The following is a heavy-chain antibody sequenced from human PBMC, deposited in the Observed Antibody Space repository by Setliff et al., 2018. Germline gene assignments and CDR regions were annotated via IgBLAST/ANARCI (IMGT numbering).Heavy chain of an antibody. J-gene: IGHJ4*02. CDR3: ARRYSTAWFFDY. CDR2: IYYSGGT. D-gene: IGHD6-19*01. Sequence: PSETLSLTCTVSGDSISSSNSFWGWIRQPPGKGLEWIGSIYYSGGTYYNPSLKSQVTLSVDTSKNQFSLRLSSLTAADTAVYYCARRYSTAWFFDYWGQGTLVTVSS. V-gene: IGHV4-39*01. CDR1: GDSISSSNSF.